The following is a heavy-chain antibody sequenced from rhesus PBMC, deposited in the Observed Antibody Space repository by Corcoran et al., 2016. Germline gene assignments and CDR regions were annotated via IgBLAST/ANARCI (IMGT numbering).Heavy chain of an antibody. D-gene: IGHD3-3*01. CDR3: ARRGLGAFDF. Sequence: QVQLQESGPGLVKPSEPLYLTCAASGYSISSGFYWCWTRPPPGKGLEWIGHISSGGSNYLNPSLKSRVTISTDTSKNQFSLKLSSVTAADTAVYFCARRGLGAFDFWGQGLRVTVSS. CDR1: GYSISSGFY. CDR2: ISSGGSN. V-gene: IGHV4S14*01. J-gene: IGHJ3*01.